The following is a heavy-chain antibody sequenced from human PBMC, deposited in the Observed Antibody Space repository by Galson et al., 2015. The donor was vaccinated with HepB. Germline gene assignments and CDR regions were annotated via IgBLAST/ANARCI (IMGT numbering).Heavy chain of an antibody. CDR2: INAGNGNT. D-gene: IGHD6-19*01. Sequence: SVKASCKASGYTFTSYAMHWVRQAPGQRLEWMGWINAGNGNTKYSQKFQGRVTITRDTSASTAYMELSSLRSEDTAVYYCARDPNIAVAGTYFDYWGQGTLVTVSS. CDR3: ARDPNIAVAGTYFDY. J-gene: IGHJ4*02. CDR1: GYTFTSYA. V-gene: IGHV1-3*01.